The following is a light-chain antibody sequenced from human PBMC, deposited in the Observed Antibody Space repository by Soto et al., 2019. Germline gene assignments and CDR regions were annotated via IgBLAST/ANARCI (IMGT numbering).Light chain of an antibody. J-gene: IGLJ1*01. CDR1: NSNIGSNT. Sequence: QSVLPQPPSASGAPGQRITISCSGSNSNIGSNTVHWYQLVPGTAPKLLMYTNNQRHSGVPDRFSGPKSGTSASLAISGLQFEDEADYYCASWDDSLSAPVFGTGTKVTVL. CDR2: TNN. V-gene: IGLV1-44*01. CDR3: ASWDDSLSAPV.